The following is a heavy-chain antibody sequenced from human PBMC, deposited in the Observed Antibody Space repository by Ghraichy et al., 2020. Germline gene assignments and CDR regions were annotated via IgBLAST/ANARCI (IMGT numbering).Heavy chain of an antibody. CDR3: ARAHDSSGYYHYFDY. Sequence: TLSLTCTVSGGSISSYYWSWIRQPPGKGLEWIGYIYYSGSTNYNPSLKSRVTISVDTSKNQFSLKLSSVTAADTAVYYCARAHDSSGYYHYFDYWGQGTLVTVSS. D-gene: IGHD3-22*01. V-gene: IGHV4-59*01. J-gene: IGHJ4*02. CDR1: GGSISSYY. CDR2: IYYSGST.